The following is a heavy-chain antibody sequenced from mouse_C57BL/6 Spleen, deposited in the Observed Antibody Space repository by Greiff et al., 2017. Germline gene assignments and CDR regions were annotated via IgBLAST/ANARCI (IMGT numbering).Heavy chain of an antibody. CDR1: GYTFTSYW. CDR3: APVVNYAMDY. D-gene: IGHD1-1*01. CDR2: IHPNSGST. V-gene: IGHV1-64*01. Sequence: QVHVKQSGAELVKPGASVKLSCKASGYTFTSYWMHWVKQRPGQGLEWIGMIHPNSGSTNYNEKFKSKATLTVDKSSSTAYMQLSSLTSEDSAVYYCAPVVNYAMDYWGQGTSVTVSS. J-gene: IGHJ4*01.